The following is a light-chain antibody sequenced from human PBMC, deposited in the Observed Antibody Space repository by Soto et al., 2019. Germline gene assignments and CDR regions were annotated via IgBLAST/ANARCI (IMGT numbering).Light chain of an antibody. V-gene: IGKV3-15*01. J-gene: IGKJ1*01. CDR1: RSISNN. CDR3: QQYNKWPPWT. CDR2: SAF. Sequence: EIVLTQSPATLSLSPGERATLSCRASRSISNNLAWYQQKPGQAPRLVIYSAFTRATGIPARFSGSGSGTEFTLTISSPQSEDFAVYYCQQYNKWPPWTFGQGTKVDIK.